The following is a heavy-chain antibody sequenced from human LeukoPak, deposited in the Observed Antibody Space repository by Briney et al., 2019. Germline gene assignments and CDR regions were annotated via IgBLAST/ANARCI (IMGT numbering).Heavy chain of an antibody. Sequence: GGSLRLSCAASGFTVNSNYMNWVRQAPGKGLEWVSVIFSGVSTYYADSVKGRFTISRDNSKNTLYLQMNSLRVEDTAVYYCARDPGGSYGYYYGMDVWGQGTTVTVSS. CDR1: GFTVNSNY. V-gene: IGHV3-66*01. D-gene: IGHD1-26*01. CDR3: ARDPGGSYGYYYGMDV. CDR2: IFSGVST. J-gene: IGHJ6*02.